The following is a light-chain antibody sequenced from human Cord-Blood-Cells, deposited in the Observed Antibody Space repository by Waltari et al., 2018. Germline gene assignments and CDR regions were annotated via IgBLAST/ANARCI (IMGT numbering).Light chain of an antibody. J-gene: IGKJ1*01. CDR3: QQYNSWAPWT. Sequence: EIVKTQSPPTPPVPPGVRAPLSCRTSQSVSSNLAGYWQKPGQAPRLLIYGTSTRATGIPARFSGSGSGTEFTLTISSLQSEDFAGYCCQQYNSWAPWTFGQGTKVEIK. CDR2: GTS. CDR1: QSVSSN. V-gene: IGKV3-15*01.